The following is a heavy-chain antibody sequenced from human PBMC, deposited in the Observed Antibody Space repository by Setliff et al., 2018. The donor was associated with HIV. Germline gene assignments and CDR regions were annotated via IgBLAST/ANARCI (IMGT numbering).Heavy chain of an antibody. Sequence: SETLSLTCTVSGGSISSNNYYWGWIRQPPGKGLEWIGNIYYSGTTYYNPSLKSRVTISVDTSKNQYSVRLSSVTAADTAFYYCARMWRWSGPESYYFDSWGRGTLVTVSS. V-gene: IGHV4-39*01. CDR1: GGSISSNNYY. J-gene: IGHJ4*02. CDR2: IYYSGTT. D-gene: IGHD2-21*01. CDR3: ARMWRWSGPESYYFDS.